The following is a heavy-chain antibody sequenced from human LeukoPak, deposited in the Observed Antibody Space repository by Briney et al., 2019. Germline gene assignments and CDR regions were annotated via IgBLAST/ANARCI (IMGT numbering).Heavy chain of an antibody. V-gene: IGHV1-2*02. CDR2: INPNSGGT. D-gene: IGHD3-22*01. CDR1: GYTFTGYY. J-gene: IGHJ5*02. CDR3: APRGSYYDSGGYNNWFDP. Sequence: ASVKVSCKASGYTFTGYYMHWVRQAPGQGLEWMGWINPNSGGTNYAQKFQGRVTMTRDTSISTAYMELSRLRSDDTAVYYCAPRGSYYDSGGYNNWFDPWGQGTLVTVSS.